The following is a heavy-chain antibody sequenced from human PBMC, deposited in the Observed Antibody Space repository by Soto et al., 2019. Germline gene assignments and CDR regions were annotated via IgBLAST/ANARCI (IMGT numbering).Heavy chain of an antibody. CDR1: GFTFSSYW. Sequence: GGSLRLSCAASGFTFSSYWTSWVHQAPGKGLEWVANIKQDGSEKYYVDSVKGRFTISRDNAKNSLYLQMNSLRAEDTAVYYCARVRYSSSKIDYWGQGTMVTVYS. D-gene: IGHD6-6*01. CDR3: ARVRYSSSKIDY. V-gene: IGHV3-7*03. CDR2: IKQDGSEK. J-gene: IGHJ4*02.